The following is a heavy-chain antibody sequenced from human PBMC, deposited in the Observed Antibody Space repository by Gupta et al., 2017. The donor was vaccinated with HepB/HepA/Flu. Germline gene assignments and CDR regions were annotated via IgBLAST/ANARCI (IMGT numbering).Heavy chain of an antibody. Sequence: EVQLLESGGGLVQPGGSLRLSCEASGFTFSSSAMSWVRQAPGKGLEWVSAISAGGGSTYYADSVKGRFTISRDNSKNTLYLQMNSLRAEDTAVYDGAKDRIGDYDYCGQGTLVTVSS. J-gene: IGHJ4*02. V-gene: IGHV3-23*01. CDR2: ISAGGGST. CDR1: GFTFSSSA. D-gene: IGHD4-17*01. CDR3: AKDRIGDYDY.